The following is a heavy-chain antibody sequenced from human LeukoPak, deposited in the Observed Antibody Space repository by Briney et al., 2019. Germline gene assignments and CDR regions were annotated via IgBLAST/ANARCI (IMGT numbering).Heavy chain of an antibody. Sequence: GTSLRLSCTTSGLTFTSHGFHWLRQVVGKRLEWVAFVRNDGSDTYHANSVKGRFSISRDDSKNTLYLQMNSLRPEDTAIYYCARDRGKDYFDSWGQGTQVTVSS. D-gene: IGHD4-23*01. J-gene: IGHJ4*02. CDR3: ARDRGKDYFDS. V-gene: IGHV3-33*01. CDR2: VRNDGSDT. CDR1: GLTFTSHG.